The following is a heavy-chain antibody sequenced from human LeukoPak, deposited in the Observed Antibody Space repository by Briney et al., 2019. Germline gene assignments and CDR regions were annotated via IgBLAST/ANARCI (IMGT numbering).Heavy chain of an antibody. J-gene: IGHJ6*02. D-gene: IGHD3-10*01. CDR1: GGSISSSRYY. CDR2: IYYSGNT. CDR3: ASTVITMVRWPMDV. Sequence: KPSETLSLTCTVSGGSISSSRYYWGWIRQPPGKGLEWIVIIYYSGNTYYNPSLKSRVTISVDKSKNQFSLKLSSVTAADTAVYYCASTVITMVRWPMDVWGQGTTVTVSS. V-gene: IGHV4-39*07.